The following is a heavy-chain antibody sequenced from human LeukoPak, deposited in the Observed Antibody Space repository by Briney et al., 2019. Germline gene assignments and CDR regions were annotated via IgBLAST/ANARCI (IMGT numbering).Heavy chain of an antibody. CDR3: ARAGDFSSPYLGY. Sequence: PSETLSLTCAVSGGSISSSNWWSWVRQPPGKGLEWIGEIYHSGSTYYNPSLKSRVTISVDRSKNQFSLKLSSVTAADTAVYYCARAGDFSSPYLGYWGQGTLVTVSS. CDR2: IYHSGST. J-gene: IGHJ4*02. CDR1: GGSISSSNW. V-gene: IGHV4-4*02. D-gene: IGHD3-3*01.